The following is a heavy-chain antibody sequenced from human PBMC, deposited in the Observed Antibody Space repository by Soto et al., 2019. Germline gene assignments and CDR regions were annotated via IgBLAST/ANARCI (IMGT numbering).Heavy chain of an antibody. CDR2: IWYDGSNE. CDR3: ARDDIPGVAVSTYGMDV. V-gene: IGHV3-33*01. D-gene: IGHD6-19*01. CDR1: GFIFSNFG. Sequence: QVQLVESGGGVVQPGRSLRLSCAASGFIFSNFGMHWVRQAPGKGLEWVAVIWYDGSNEHYADSVKGRFTISKDNSKNTLYLQMNSLRAEDTAMYYCARDDIPGVAVSTYGMDVWCQGTTVTVSS. J-gene: IGHJ6*02.